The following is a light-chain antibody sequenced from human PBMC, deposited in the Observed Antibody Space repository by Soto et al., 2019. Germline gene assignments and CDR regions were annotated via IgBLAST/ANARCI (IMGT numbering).Light chain of an antibody. Sequence: EIVLTQSPGTLSLSPGDRATLSCRASQRVSSNYLAWYQQRPGQAPRLLIYGASSRATGIPDRFSGSGSGTDFTLTISRLEPEDFAVYYCQQYGSSPPITFGGGTKVDIK. CDR2: GAS. CDR1: QRVSSNY. J-gene: IGKJ4*01. V-gene: IGKV3-20*01. CDR3: QQYGSSPPIT.